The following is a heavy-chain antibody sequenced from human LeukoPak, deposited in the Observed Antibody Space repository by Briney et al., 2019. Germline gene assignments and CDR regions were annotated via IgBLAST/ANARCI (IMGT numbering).Heavy chain of an antibody. CDR1: GGSISSGSYY. Sequence: SQTLSLTCTVSGGSISSGSYYWSWIRQPAGKGLEWIGRIYTSGSTNYNPSLKSRVTISVDTSKNQFSLKLSSVTAADTAVYYCARDRVLVGAGIDYWGQGTLVTVSS. CDR2: IYTSGST. CDR3: ARDRVLVGAGIDY. D-gene: IGHD1-26*01. V-gene: IGHV4-61*02. J-gene: IGHJ4*02.